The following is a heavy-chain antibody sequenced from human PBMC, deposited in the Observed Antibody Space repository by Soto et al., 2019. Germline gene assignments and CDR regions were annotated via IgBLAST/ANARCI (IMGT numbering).Heavy chain of an antibody. CDR1: GYTFTSYG. V-gene: IGHV1-18*01. D-gene: IGHD2-15*01. Sequence: ASVKVSCKASGYTFTSYGISWVRQAPGQGLEWMGWISAYNGNTNYAQKLQGRVTMTTDTSTSTAYMELRSLRSDDTAVYYCARAPRRGYCSGGSCYSRYFDYWGQGTLVTVSS. CDR2: ISAYNGNT. J-gene: IGHJ4*02. CDR3: ARAPRRGYCSGGSCYSRYFDY.